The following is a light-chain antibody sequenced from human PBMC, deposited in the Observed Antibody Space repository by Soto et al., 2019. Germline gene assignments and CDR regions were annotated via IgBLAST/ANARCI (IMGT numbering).Light chain of an antibody. CDR2: WAS. CDR3: QQYYSSPQT. V-gene: IGKV4-1*01. CDR1: PSVLYSANNKNY. J-gene: IGKJ2*01. Sequence: DIVMTQSPDSLAVSLGERATINCKSSPSVLYSANNKNYLAWYQQKPGQPPKLLIYWASTRESGVTYRVSGSGSRSEFTLTISSQQAEDVAVYCCQQYYSSPQTYGQGTKLEIE.